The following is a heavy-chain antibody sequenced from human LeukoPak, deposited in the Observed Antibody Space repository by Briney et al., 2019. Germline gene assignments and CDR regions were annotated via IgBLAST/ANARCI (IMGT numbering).Heavy chain of an antibody. D-gene: IGHD1-26*01. CDR1: GDSFSSSSYF. J-gene: IGHJ4*02. V-gene: IGHV4-39*01. Sequence: SETLSLTCSVSGDSFSSSSYFWDWIRQAPGKGLEWIGTISSSGNTYYNPSLKSRVTMSVDTSKNQFSLKLTSVTAADTTVHYCARHYSGTYYHFDSWGQGTLVTVSS. CDR3: ARHYSGTYYHFDS. CDR2: ISSSGNT.